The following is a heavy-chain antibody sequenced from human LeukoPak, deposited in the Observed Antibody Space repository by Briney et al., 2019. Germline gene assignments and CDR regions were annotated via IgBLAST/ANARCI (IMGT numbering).Heavy chain of an antibody. Sequence: GGSLRLSCAASGFTFDDYGMSWVRHAPGKGLEWVSGINWNGGSTGYADSVKGRFTISRDNAKNSLYLQMNSLRAEDTALYYCARSDRDYYYYMDVWGKGTTVTVSS. J-gene: IGHJ6*03. V-gene: IGHV3-20*04. CDR2: INWNGGST. CDR1: GFTFDDYG. CDR3: ARSDRDYYYYMDV.